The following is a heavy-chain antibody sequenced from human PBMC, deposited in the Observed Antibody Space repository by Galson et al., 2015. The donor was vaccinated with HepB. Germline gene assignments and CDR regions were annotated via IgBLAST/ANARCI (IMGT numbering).Heavy chain of an antibody. CDR1: GFTFSSYA. D-gene: IGHD3-16*01. V-gene: IGHV3-23*01. CDR2: ISGSGGST. J-gene: IGHJ3*02. Sequence: SLRLSCAASGFTFSSYAMSWVRQAPGKGLEWVSAISGSGGSTYYADSVKGRFTISRDNSKNTPYLQMNSLRAGDTAVYYCAKDWAIRGTFDIWGQGTMVTVSS. CDR3: AKDWAIRGTFDI.